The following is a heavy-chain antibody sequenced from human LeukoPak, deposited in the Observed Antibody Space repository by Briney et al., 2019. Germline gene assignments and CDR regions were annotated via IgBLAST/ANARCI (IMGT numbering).Heavy chain of an antibody. CDR2: INPNSGGT. V-gene: IGHV1-2*02. D-gene: IGHD1-26*01. CDR1: GYTFTGYY. J-gene: IGHJ3*02. Sequence: ASVKVSCKASGYTFTGYYMHWVRQAPGQGLEWMGWINPNSGGTNYAQKFQGRVTMTRDTSISTAYMELSRLRSDDTAVYYCAGDARGGATRDAFDIWGQGTMVTVSS. CDR3: AGDARGGATRDAFDI.